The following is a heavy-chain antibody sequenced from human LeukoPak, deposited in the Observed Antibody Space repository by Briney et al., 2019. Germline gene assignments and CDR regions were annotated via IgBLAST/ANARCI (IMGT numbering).Heavy chain of an antibody. D-gene: IGHD3-10*01. CDR3: AKEMLRGYYYYGMDV. CDR2: ISDTGGGT. J-gene: IGHJ6*02. V-gene: IGHV3-23*01. Sequence: GGSLRLSCAASGFTFSSYAMSWVRQAPGKGLEWVSTISDTGGGTFYADSVKGRFTISRDNSQNTLFLQMNRLRADDTAIYYCAKEMLRGYYYYGMDVWGQGTTVNVSS. CDR1: GFTFSSYA.